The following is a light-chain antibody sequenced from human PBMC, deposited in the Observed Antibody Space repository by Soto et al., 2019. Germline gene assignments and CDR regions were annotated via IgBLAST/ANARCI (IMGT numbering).Light chain of an antibody. CDR3: QKYNDWPLT. V-gene: IGKV3-15*01. J-gene: IGKJ5*01. CDR2: DAS. Sequence: EIVLTQSPGTLSLSPGERATLSCRASPSVSNSLAWYQHKPGQAPRLLIYDASTRATGIPARFSGSGSGTEFTLTISSLQSEDFAIYYCQKYNDWPLTFGQGTRLEIK. CDR1: PSVSNS.